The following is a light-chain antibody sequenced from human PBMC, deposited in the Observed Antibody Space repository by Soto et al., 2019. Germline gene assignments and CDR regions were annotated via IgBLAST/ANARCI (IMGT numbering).Light chain of an antibody. V-gene: IGLV2-14*01. CDR2: EVS. Sequence: QSALTQPASVSGSPGQSITISCTGSASDVGGYNFVSWYQQHPGKAPKLMIYEVSDRPSGVSNRFSGSKSGNTASLTISRLQAEDEADYYCSSYRSGSTPYVFGTGTKVTVL. CDR3: SSYRSGSTPYV. CDR1: ASDVGGYNF. J-gene: IGLJ1*01.